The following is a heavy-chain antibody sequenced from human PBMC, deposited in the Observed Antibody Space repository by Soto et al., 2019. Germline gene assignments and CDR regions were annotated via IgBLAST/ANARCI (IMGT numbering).Heavy chain of an antibody. CDR3: ATDFSAIAAAGVFDY. Sequence: ASVKVSCKVSGYTLTELSMHWVRQAPGKGLEWMGGFDPEDGETIYAQKFPGRVTMTEDTSTDTAYMELSSLRSEDTAVYYCATDFSAIAAAGVFDYWGQGTLVTVYS. D-gene: IGHD6-13*01. J-gene: IGHJ4*02. CDR1: GYTLTELS. CDR2: FDPEDGET. V-gene: IGHV1-24*01.